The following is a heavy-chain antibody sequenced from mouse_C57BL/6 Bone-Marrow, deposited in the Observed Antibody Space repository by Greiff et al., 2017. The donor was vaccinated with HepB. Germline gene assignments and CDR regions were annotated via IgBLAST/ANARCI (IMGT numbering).Heavy chain of an antibody. Sequence: VQLQQSGGDLVKPGGSLKLSCAASGFTFSSYGMSWVRQTPDKRLEWVATISSGGSYTYYPDSVKGRFTISRDNAKNTLYLQMSSLKSEDTAMYYCARHEGDGYDGWWDFDVWGTGTTVTVSS. V-gene: IGHV5-6*01. CDR1: GFTFSSYG. CDR3: ARHEGDGYDGWWDFDV. D-gene: IGHD2-2*01. J-gene: IGHJ1*03. CDR2: ISSGGSYT.